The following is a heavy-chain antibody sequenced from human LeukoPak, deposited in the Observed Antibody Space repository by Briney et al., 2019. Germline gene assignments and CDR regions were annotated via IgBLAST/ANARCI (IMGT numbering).Heavy chain of an antibody. Sequence: GGSLRLSCAASGFTFSSYAMSWVRQAPGKGLGWVSAISGSGGSTYYADSVKGRFTISRDNSKNTLYLQMNSLRAEDTAVYYCAKDQDTYYYGSGSYYTYNWFDPWGQGTLVTVSS. CDR1: GFTFSSYA. CDR2: ISGSGGST. CDR3: AKDQDTYYYGSGSYYTYNWFDP. J-gene: IGHJ5*02. V-gene: IGHV3-23*01. D-gene: IGHD3-10*01.